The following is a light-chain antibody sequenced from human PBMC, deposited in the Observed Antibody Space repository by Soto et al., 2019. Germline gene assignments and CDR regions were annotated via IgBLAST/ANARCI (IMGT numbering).Light chain of an antibody. J-gene: IGKJ1*01. CDR2: GSS. CDR1: ESISRW. CDR3: QQYSPDFWT. Sequence: EIQMTQSPSTLSASVGDRVTITCRASESISRWLAWYRQKPGKAPTLVIFGSSTLENGVPSRFSGSGSGTEFTITVSSLQPDDFATYYCQQYSPDFWTFGQRTKVEIK. V-gene: IGKV1-5*03.